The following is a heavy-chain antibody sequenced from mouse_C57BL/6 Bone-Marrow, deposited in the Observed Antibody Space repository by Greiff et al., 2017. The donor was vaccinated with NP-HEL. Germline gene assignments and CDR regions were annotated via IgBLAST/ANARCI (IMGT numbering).Heavy chain of an antibody. CDR1: GFTFSDYY. CDR2: ISNGGGST. J-gene: IGHJ4*01. D-gene: IGHD2-3*01. V-gene: IGHV5-12*01. Sequence: EVMLVESGGGSVQPGGSLKLSCAASGFTFSDYYMYWVRQTPEKRLEWVAYISNGGGSTYYPDTVKGRFTISRDNAKNTLYLQMSRLKSEDTAMYYCAREGLLRRDAMDDWGQGTSVTVSS. CDR3: AREGLLRRDAMDD.